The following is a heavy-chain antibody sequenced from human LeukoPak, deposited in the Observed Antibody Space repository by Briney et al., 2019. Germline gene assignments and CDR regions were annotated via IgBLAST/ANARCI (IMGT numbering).Heavy chain of an antibody. CDR1: GYTFTSYY. J-gene: IGHJ6*03. Sequence: ASVKVSCKASGYTFTSYYMHWVRQAPGQGLEWMGIINPSGGSTSYAQKFQGRVTMTRDMSTSTVYMELSSLRSEDTAVCYCARDSSTKYYYMDVWGKGTTVTVSS. CDR3: ARDSSTKYYYMDV. V-gene: IGHV1-46*01. D-gene: IGHD6-13*01. CDR2: INPSGGST.